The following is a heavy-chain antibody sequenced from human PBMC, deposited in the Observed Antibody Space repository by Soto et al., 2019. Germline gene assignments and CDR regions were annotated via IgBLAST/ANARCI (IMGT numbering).Heavy chain of an antibody. CDR2: SNHSGRT. D-gene: IGHD6-13*01. V-gene: IGHV4-34*01. CDR1: GGSFSGYY. CDR3: ASGRHRSRIAADVPSLGMDV. J-gene: IGHJ6*02. Sequence: QVQLQQWGAGLLKPSETLSLTCAVYGGSFSGYYWSWIRQPPGKGLEWSGESNHSGRTNYNPSIRSSVTTSVATSKHQSSLKLSAVTAADTAVYYLASGRHRSRIAADVPSLGMDVWGQGTTVTVSS.